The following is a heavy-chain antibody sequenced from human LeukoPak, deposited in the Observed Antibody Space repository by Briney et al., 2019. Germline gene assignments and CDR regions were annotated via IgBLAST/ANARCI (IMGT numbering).Heavy chain of an antibody. D-gene: IGHD6-25*01. J-gene: IGHJ6*03. Sequence: SVKVSCEASGGTFGGYTISWVRQAPGQGLEWMGGIIPMLRSSTYAQRFQGRLTITTDESTTTVHMELRSLGSEDTAVYFCARELSAAAPYYMDVWGKGTTVAVPS. CDR3: ARELSAAAPYYMDV. V-gene: IGHV1-69*16. CDR1: GGTFGGYT. CDR2: IIPMLRSS.